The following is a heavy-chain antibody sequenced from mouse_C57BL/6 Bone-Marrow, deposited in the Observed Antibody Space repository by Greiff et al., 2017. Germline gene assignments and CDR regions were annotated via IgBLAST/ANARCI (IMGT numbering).Heavy chain of an antibody. CDR2: ISSGGSYT. J-gene: IGHJ4*01. D-gene: IGHD2-12*01. CDR3: ASYNAMDY. Sequence: EVKLVESGGDLVKPGGSLKLSCAASGFTFSSYGMSWVRQTPDKRLEWVATISSGGSYTYYPDSVKGRFTISGDNAKNTLYLQMSSLKSEDTAMYCCASYNAMDYWGQGTSVTVSS. CDR1: GFTFSSYG. V-gene: IGHV5-6*01.